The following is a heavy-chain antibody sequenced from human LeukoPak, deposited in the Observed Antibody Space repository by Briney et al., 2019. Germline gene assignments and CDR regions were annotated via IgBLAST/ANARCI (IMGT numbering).Heavy chain of an antibody. D-gene: IGHD5-18*01. CDR3: ARERGKQLWSAFDY. CDR1: GFTLSNYS. CDR2: INWDGGST. Sequence: GGSLRPSCTASGFTLSNYSMRWVRQAPGKGLEWISGINWDGGSTGYADSVKGRFTISRDNAKNSLYLQMNSLRAEDTALYYCARERGKQLWSAFDYWGQGHLVIVSS. J-gene: IGHJ4*02. V-gene: IGHV3-20*04.